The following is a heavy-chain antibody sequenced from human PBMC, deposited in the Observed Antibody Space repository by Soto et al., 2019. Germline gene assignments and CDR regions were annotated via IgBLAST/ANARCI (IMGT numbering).Heavy chain of an antibody. CDR2: ISNDGNNK. V-gene: IGHV3-30*18. CDR3: AKASVRGYQYDMDV. CDR1: GFTFWTYA. Sequence: GGSLRLSCAASGFTFWTYAMHWVRQAPGKGLEWVALISNDGNNKYYADSVKGRFAISRDNSKNTLYLQMNSLRAEDTAVYYCAKASVRGYQYDMDVWGQGTTVTVSS. J-gene: IGHJ6*02. D-gene: IGHD2-2*01.